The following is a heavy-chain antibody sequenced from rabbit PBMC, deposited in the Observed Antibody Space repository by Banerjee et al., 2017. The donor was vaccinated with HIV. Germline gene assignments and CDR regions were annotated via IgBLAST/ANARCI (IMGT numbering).Heavy chain of an antibody. CDR1: GFDISSYNM. CDR3: ARDVYAGYAGYGYAIFNL. D-gene: IGHD6-1*01. V-gene: IGHV1S45*01. Sequence: QEQLKETGGGLVQPEGSLTLTCKASGFDISSYNMQWVRQSPGKGLESIGFINIGGSAYYASWAKGRFTISKTSSTTVTLQMTSLTAADTATYFCARDVYAGYAGYGYAIFNLWGPGTLVTVS. CDR2: INIGGSA. J-gene: IGHJ4*01.